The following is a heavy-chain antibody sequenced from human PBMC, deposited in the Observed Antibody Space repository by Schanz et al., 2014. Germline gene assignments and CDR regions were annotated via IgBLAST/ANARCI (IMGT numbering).Heavy chain of an antibody. V-gene: IGHV3-23*01. CDR2: ISGGGVNK. J-gene: IGHJ4*02. D-gene: IGHD3-10*01. CDR1: GFTFSSYA. CDR3: ARIGGSVFDY. Sequence: EVQLLESGGGLVQPGGSLRLSCTASGFTFSSYAMSWVRQAPGKGLEWVSAISGGGVNKYYADSVKGRFTISSDNSKNSLYLQMNSLRAEDTAVYYCARIGGSVFDYWAQGTLVNVSS.